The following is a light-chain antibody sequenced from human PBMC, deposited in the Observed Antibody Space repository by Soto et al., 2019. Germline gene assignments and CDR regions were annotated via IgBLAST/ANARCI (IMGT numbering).Light chain of an antibody. CDR1: QSVRSSS. CDR3: QQRSNWPT. J-gene: IGKJ5*01. Sequence: EIVLTQSPDTLSLSPGERATLSCRASQSVRSSSFAWYQQKPGQAPRLLTYDASNRATGIPARFSGSGSGTDFTLTISSLEPEDFAVYYCQQRSNWPTFGQGTRREIK. CDR2: DAS. V-gene: IGKV3-11*01.